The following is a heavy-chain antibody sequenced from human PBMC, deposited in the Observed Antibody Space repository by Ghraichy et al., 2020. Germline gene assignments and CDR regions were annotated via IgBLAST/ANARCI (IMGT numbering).Heavy chain of an antibody. CDR1: GFTFSTYS. CDR2: ISSGSDNI. Sequence: GGSLRLSCAASGFTFSTYSMNWVRQAPGKGLEWISFISSGSDNIYYAVSVQGRFTISRDNAKNSLYLQMNSLRDEDTAVYYCASPLQDAYQYDSSGYYGAFDMWGQGTMVTVSS. CDR3: ASPLQDAYQYDSSGYYGAFDM. D-gene: IGHD3-22*01. J-gene: IGHJ3*02. V-gene: IGHV3-48*02.